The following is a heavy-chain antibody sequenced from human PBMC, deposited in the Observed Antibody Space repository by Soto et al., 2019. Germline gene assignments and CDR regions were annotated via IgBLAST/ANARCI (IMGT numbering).Heavy chain of an antibody. CDR1: SGPDRSHN. CDR2: VYYTGDT. V-gene: IGHV4-59*08. J-gene: IGHJ6*02. CDR3: VRQGIDYLHGLVDV. Sequence: QVQLQQSGPRLVKPSETLSLTCTVSSGPDRSHNWGWIRQPPGRGLEWIGYVYYTGDTAYNPSLRGRATISADTSTNDISLTLNSVTAADTAVYYCVRQGIDYLHGLVDVWCQGTTVSVSS. D-gene: IGHD4-17*01.